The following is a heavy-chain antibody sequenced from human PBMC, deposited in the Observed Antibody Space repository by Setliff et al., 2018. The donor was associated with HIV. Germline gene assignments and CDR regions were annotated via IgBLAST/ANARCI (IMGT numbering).Heavy chain of an antibody. CDR3: AKDHKGYYYDSSGYHYEGVDY. CDR2: IRYDGSNK. D-gene: IGHD3-22*01. CDR1: GFTFSHYG. Sequence: GGSLRLSCAASGFTFSHYGMHWVRQAPGKRLEWVAFIRYDGSNKYYADSVKGRFTISRDNSKNTLYLQMNSLRAEDTAMYYCAKDHKGYYYDSSGYHYEGVDYWGQGTLVTVSS. J-gene: IGHJ4*02. V-gene: IGHV3-30*02.